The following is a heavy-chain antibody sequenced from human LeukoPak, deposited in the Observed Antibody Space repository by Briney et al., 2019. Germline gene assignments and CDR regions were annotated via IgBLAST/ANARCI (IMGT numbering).Heavy chain of an antibody. D-gene: IGHD6-19*01. V-gene: IGHV3-21*01. J-gene: IGHJ4*02. CDR3: ARGSG. CDR2: ISSSSSYI. Sequence: PGKGLEWVSSISSSSSYIYYADSVKGRFTISRDNAKNSLYLQMNSLRAEDTAVYYCARGSGWGQGTLVTVSS.